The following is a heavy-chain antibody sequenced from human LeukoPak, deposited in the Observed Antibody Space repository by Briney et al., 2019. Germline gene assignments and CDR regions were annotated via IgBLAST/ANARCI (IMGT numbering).Heavy chain of an antibody. J-gene: IGHJ6*03. V-gene: IGHV4-61*02. CDR2: IYTSGST. CDR1: GGSISSGSYY. Sequence: PSETLSLTCTVSGGSISSGSYYWSWIRQPAGKGLEWIGRIYTSGSTYYNPSLKSRVTISVDTPKNQFSLKLTSVTAEDTAVYYCARGGVKTDIVVVPAAARPPYYMDVWGKGTTVTISS. D-gene: IGHD2-2*01. CDR3: ARGGVKTDIVVVPAAARPPYYMDV.